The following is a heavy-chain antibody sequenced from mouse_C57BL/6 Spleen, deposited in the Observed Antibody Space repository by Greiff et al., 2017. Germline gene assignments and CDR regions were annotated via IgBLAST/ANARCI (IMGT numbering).Heavy chain of an antibody. Sequence: QVQLKESGAELVKPGASVKISCKASGYAFSSYWMNWVKQRPGKGLEWIGQIYPGDGDTNYNGKFKGKATLTADKSSSTAYMQLSSLTSEDSAVYFCARGGAYYSNYPWYFDVWGTGTTVTVSS. D-gene: IGHD2-5*01. CDR2: IYPGDGDT. CDR3: ARGGAYYSNYPWYFDV. CDR1: GYAFSSYW. J-gene: IGHJ1*03. V-gene: IGHV1-80*01.